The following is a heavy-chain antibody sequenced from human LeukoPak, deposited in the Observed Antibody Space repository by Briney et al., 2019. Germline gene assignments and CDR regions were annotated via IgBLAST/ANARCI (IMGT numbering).Heavy chain of an antibody. CDR3: AKVRTPGTSYSDS. V-gene: IGHV3-30*02. D-gene: IGHD1-1*01. CDR1: GFSFSNYG. J-gene: IGHJ4*02. Sequence: GGSLRLSCAASGFSFSNYGMHWVRQAPGKGLEWVAFIWYDGSQEYYADSVKGRFTISRDNSKNTLYLQMNSLRPDDTAVYYCAKVRTPGTSYSDSWGQGTLVTVSS. CDR2: IWYDGSQE.